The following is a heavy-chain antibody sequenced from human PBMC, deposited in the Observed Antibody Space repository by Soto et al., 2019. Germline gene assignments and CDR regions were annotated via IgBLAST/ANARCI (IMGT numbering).Heavy chain of an antibody. CDR2: MNPNSGNT. Sequence: GASVKVSCKASGYTFTSYDINWVRQATGQGLEWMGWMNPNSGNTGYAQKFQGRVTMTRNTSISTAYMELSSLRSEDTAVYYCARGYYGSGSRPGNYWGQGXLVTVYS. D-gene: IGHD3-10*01. CDR3: ARGYYGSGSRPGNY. CDR1: GYTFTSYD. V-gene: IGHV1-8*01. J-gene: IGHJ4*02.